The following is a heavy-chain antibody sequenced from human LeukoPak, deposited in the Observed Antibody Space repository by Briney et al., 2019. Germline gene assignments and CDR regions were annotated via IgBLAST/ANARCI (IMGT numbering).Heavy chain of an antibody. J-gene: IGHJ4*02. CDR2: INPNSGGT. Sequence: VASVKVSCKASGYTFSGYYIHWVRQAPGQGLERMGWINPNSGGTNYAQKFQGRVTMTRDTSISTAYLELSRLRSDDTAVYFCARDPVVGALGGYFDYWGQGTLVTVSS. V-gene: IGHV1-2*02. CDR1: GYTFSGYY. D-gene: IGHD1-26*01. CDR3: ARDPVVGALGGYFDY.